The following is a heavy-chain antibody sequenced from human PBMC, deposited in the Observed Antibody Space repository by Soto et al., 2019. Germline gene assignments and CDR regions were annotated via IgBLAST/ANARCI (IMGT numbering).Heavy chain of an antibody. CDR3: ARGGSHRAGSVSGMDV. D-gene: IGHD1-26*01. CDR1: GYTFTSYD. J-gene: IGHJ6*02. V-gene: IGHV1-2*02. CDR2: MNPSSGGT. Sequence: GASVKVSCKASGYTFTSYDINWVRQATGQGLEWMGWMNPSSGGTNYAQKFQGRVTMTRDTSISTAYMELSRLRSDDTAVYYCARGGSHRAGSVSGMDVWGQGTTVTVSS.